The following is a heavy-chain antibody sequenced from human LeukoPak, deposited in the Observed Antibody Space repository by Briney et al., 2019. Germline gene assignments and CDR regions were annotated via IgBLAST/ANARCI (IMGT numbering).Heavy chain of an antibody. CDR1: DGAFSGYY. V-gene: IGHV4-34*01. CDR3: ARGWHSSSCRPRTYNWFDP. D-gene: IGHD6-13*01. J-gene: IGHJ5*02. CDR2: INHSGST. Sequence: SETLSLTCAVSDGAFSGYYWSWIRQPPGKGLEWIGEINHSGSTNYNPSLKSRVTISVDTSKTQFSLKLSSVTAADTAVYYCARGWHSSSCRPRTYNWFDPWGQGTLVTVSS.